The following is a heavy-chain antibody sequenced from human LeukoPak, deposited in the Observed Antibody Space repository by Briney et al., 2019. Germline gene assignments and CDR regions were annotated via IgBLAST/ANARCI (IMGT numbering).Heavy chain of an antibody. Sequence: GGSLRLSCAASGFTVSSNYMSWVRQAPGKGLEWVSVIYSGGSTYYADSVKGRFTISRDNSKNTLYLQMNSLRAEDTAVYYCARVPGTYYYDSSGYYPGAFDIWGQGTMVTVSS. CDR2: IYSGGST. CDR3: ARVPGTYYYDSSGYYPGAFDI. V-gene: IGHV3-53*01. D-gene: IGHD3-22*01. CDR1: GFTVSSNY. J-gene: IGHJ3*02.